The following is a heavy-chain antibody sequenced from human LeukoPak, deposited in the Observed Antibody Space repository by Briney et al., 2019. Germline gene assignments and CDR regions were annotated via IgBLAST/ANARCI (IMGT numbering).Heavy chain of an antibody. CDR1: GFTFSSYE. J-gene: IGHJ4*02. CDR3: ARDSGSFGYPKANNFDY. D-gene: IGHD3-10*01. Sequence: GGSLRLSCAASGFTFSSYEMNWVRQAPGKGLEWVSYISSSGSPIYYADSVKGRFTISRDNAKNSLDLQMNSLRAEDTAVYYCARDSGSFGYPKANNFDYWGQGTLVTVSS. CDR2: ISSSGSPI. V-gene: IGHV3-48*03.